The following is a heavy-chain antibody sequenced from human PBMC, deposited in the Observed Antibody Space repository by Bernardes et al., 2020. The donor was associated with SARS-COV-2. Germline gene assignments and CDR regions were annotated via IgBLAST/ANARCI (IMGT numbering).Heavy chain of an antibody. V-gene: IGHV1-18*04. CDR3: ASMRLWYSSSLYFDY. D-gene: IGHD6-6*01. CDR1: GYTFTSYG. Sequence: AQVEVACKASGYTFTSYGISWVRQAPGQGLEWMGWISAYNGNTNYAQKLQGRVTMTTDTSTSTAYMELRSLRSDDTAVYYCASMRLWYSSSLYFDYWGQGTLVSVSS. CDR2: ISAYNGNT. J-gene: IGHJ4*02.